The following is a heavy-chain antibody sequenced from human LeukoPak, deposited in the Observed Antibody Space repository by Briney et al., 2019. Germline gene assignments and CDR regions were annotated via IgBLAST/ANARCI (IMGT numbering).Heavy chain of an antibody. CDR3: ARATRVVRGRYSTSSYYFDD. D-gene: IGHD6-6*01. CDR1: GYTLTELS. CDR2: FDPEDGET. J-gene: IGHJ4*02. V-gene: IGHV1-24*01. Sequence: ASVKVSCKVSGYTLTELSMHWVRQAPGKGLEWMGGFDPEDGETIYAQKFQGRVTMTEDTSTDTAYMDLSSLRSDDTAVYYCARATRVVRGRYSTSSYYFDDWGQGTPVTVSS.